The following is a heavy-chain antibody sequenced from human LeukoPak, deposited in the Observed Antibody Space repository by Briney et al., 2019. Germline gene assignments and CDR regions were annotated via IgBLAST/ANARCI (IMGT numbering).Heavy chain of an antibody. J-gene: IGHJ6*03. V-gene: IGHV4-34*01. D-gene: IGHD3-22*01. CDR3: ARGRQDVTMIVVVMTAVSYYLDV. Sequence: SETLSLTCAVSGESFSHYYWSWLRQTPGKGLEWIREINHRGTTNYNPSLKSRVTISVDTSKNQFSLELSSVTAADTAVYYCARGRQDVTMIVVVMTAVSYYLDVWGKGTTVTVS. CDR2: INHRGTT. CDR1: GESFSHYY.